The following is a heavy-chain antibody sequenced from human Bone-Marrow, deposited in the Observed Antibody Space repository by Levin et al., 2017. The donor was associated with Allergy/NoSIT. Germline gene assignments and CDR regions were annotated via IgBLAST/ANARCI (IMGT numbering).Heavy chain of an antibody. CDR3: ARGDGWYTNSWFDS. CDR1: GGSIGSSY. D-gene: IGHD2-15*01. Sequence: SETLSLTCTVSGGSIGSSYWSWIRQSPGKGLEWIGYIHYTGSTNSNPSLKSRVTISVDTSKNHFFLTLSSVTAADTAVYYCARGDGWYTNSWFDSWGQGTLVTVSS. CDR2: IHYTGST. J-gene: IGHJ5*01. V-gene: IGHV4-59*01.